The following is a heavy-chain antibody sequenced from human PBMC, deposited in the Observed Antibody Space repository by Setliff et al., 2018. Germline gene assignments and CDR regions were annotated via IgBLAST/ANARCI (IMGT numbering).Heavy chain of an antibody. V-gene: IGHV4-61*09. CDR1: GGPIISSTYN. CDR2: IYSSGST. Sequence: SETLSLTCSVSGGPIISSTYNWTWIRQPAGKGLEWIGHIYSSGSTNYNPSLESRVTISLDTSKNQFSLNLSSVTAADTAVYYCARTASGSYKGWYDPWGQGTLVTVSS. CDR3: ARTASGSYKGWYDP. D-gene: IGHD3-10*01. J-gene: IGHJ5*02.